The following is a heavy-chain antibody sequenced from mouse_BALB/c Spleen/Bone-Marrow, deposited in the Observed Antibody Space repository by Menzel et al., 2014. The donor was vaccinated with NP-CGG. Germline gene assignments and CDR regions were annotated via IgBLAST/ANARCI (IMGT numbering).Heavy chain of an antibody. CDR3: AYGSSYVYFDF. CDR1: GINIKDTN. D-gene: IGHD1-1*01. Sequence: ELQLQQPGAEPEKPGASVKLSCTASGINIKDTNMHWVKQRTEQGMERIGRIDPANGNTKNDPKFQGQANITAETTSNTGCLLLSSLSSENTAVYFCAYGSSYVYFDFWCQIATLTISS. V-gene: IGHV14-3*02. J-gene: IGHJ2*01. CDR2: IDPANGNT.